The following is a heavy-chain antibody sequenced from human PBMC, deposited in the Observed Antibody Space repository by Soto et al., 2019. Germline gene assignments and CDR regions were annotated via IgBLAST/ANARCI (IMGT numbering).Heavy chain of an antibody. Sequence: GGSLRLSCTGSGFTFGDYAMNWFRQAPGKGLEWVGFIRSKAYGGTTQYAASVKDIFSISRDDSKRIVYLQMNSLKTEDTAVYYCTRCSGGNCWTVDYWGQGTLVTVSS. J-gene: IGHJ4*02. D-gene: IGHD2-15*01. CDR1: GFTFGDYA. V-gene: IGHV3-49*03. CDR2: IRSKAYGGTT. CDR3: TRCSGGNCWTVDY.